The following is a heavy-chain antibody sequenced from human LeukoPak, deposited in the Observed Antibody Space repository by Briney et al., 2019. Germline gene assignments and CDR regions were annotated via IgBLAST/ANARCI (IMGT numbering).Heavy chain of an antibody. CDR2: IKQDGSEK. V-gene: IGHV3-7*01. D-gene: IGHD6-19*01. J-gene: IGHJ5*02. CDR3: TGGIGWLCDT. CDR1: GLSFSGFG. Sequence: GGSLRLSCAASGLSFSGFGMNWVRQVPGKGLEWVAKIKQDGSEKYYVDSVKGRFTISRDNAETSLYLQMNSLRAEDTAMYFCTGGIGWLCDTWGQGTLVTVSS.